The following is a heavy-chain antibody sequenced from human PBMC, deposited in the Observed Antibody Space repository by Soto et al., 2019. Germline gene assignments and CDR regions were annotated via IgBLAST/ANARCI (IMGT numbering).Heavy chain of an antibody. D-gene: IGHD3-10*01. CDR3: VRGEVPSTMVMFFDY. V-gene: IGHV2-70*20. J-gene: IGHJ4*02. Sequence: PTLVNPTQTLTLTCSFSGFSLTTLGMSVSWVRQPPGKALEWLALINWEDDKYYRPSLEARLTISKDTSTNRVLLTMTKLDPADTATYYCVRGEVPSTMVMFFDYWGQGALVTVSS. CDR1: GFSLTTLGMS. CDR2: INWEDDK.